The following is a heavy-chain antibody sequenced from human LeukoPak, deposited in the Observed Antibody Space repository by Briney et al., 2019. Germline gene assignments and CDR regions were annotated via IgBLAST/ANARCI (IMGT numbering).Heavy chain of an antibody. V-gene: IGHV4/OR15-8*02. J-gene: IGHJ4*02. CDR3: STRDQSRTDMVPPDY. D-gene: IGHD5-18*01. Sequence: SETLSLTCAVSGVSISSNNWWTWVRQPPGKGLEWIGKTHRSGDTKYSPSLQTRATISIDNSKNQLSLNLNSVTAADTAVYYCSTRDQSRTDMVPPDYWGQGTLVTVSS. CDR2: THRSGDT. CDR1: GVSISSNNW.